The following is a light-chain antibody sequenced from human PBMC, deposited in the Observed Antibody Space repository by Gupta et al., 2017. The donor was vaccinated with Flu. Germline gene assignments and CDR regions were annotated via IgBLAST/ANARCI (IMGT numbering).Light chain of an antibody. CDR2: EVS. V-gene: IGLV2-8*01. CDR3: SSYAGSLYV. Sequence: QSVTISCTGTSSDVGGYTYVSWHQQHPGKAPKLMIYEVSKRPSGVPDRFSGSKSGNTASLTVSGLQAEDEADYYCSSYAGSLYVFRTGTKVTVL. J-gene: IGLJ1*01. CDR1: SSDVGGYTY.